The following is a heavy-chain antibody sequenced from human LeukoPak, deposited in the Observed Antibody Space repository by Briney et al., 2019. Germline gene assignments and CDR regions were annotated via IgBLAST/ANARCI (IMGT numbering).Heavy chain of an antibody. CDR1: GGSISSYY. CDR2: IYYSGST. Sequence: SSETLSLTCTVSGGSISSYYWSWIRQPPGKGLEWIGYIYYSGSTNYNPSLKSRVTISVDTSKNQFSLKLSSVTAADTAVYYCARDGMGSTPGDAFDIWGQGTMVTVSS. CDR3: ARDGMGSTPGDAFDI. J-gene: IGHJ3*02. D-gene: IGHD1-1*01. V-gene: IGHV4-59*12.